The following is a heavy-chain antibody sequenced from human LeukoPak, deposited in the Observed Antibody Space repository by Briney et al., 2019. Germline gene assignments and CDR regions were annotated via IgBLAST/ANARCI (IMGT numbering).Heavy chain of an antibody. J-gene: IGHJ5*02. CDR3: GHWGLQS. D-gene: IGHD7-27*01. CDR2: IHHSGNS. Sequence: SETLSLTCTVSGASLTDYYWSWIRQSPGRGLEWISYIHHSGNSDYNPSLRSRVTTSLDTSKNQFSLNLISVTAADMAVCTRGHWGLQSWSQGTRVTGSS. V-gene: IGHV4-59*01. CDR1: GASLTDYY.